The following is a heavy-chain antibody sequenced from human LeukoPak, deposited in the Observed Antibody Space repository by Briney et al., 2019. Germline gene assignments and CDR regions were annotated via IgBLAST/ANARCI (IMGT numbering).Heavy chain of an antibody. V-gene: IGHV4-61*01. Sequence: SETLSPTCTVSGGSVSSGTYFWTWVRQPPGKGLEWIGHIHYSVTTNYNPSLKSRVTMSLDTSKNQFSLKLTSVTAADTAIYFCARWGTYWGQGILVTVSS. CDR2: IHYSVTT. CDR3: ARWGTY. CDR1: GGSVSSGTYF. J-gene: IGHJ4*02. D-gene: IGHD7-27*01.